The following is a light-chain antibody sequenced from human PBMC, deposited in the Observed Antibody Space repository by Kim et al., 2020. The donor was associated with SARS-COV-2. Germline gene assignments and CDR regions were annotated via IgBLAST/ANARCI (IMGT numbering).Light chain of an antibody. Sequence: PGQGVTIYCSGSSSNIGSNYVYWYQQLPGTAPKLLIYRNNPRPSGVPDRFSGSKSGTSASLAISGLRSEDEADYYCAAWDDSLVVFGGGTQLTVL. J-gene: IGLJ3*02. CDR1: SSNIGSNY. CDR2: RNN. V-gene: IGLV1-47*01. CDR3: AAWDDSLVV.